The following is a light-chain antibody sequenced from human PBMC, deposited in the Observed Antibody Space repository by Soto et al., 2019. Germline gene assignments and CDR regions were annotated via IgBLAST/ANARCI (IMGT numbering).Light chain of an antibody. CDR2: DVS. V-gene: IGKV1-33*01. J-gene: IGKJ5*01. Sequence: DVQMTQSPSPLSASVGDRVTITCQASQDISTYVHWFQQKPGSAPKLLIYDVSVLQTGVPSRLSGSGSGTDFTRTISSLQPEDFATYYCVQYYNLPLTFGQGTRLEIK. CDR3: VQYYNLPLT. CDR1: QDISTY.